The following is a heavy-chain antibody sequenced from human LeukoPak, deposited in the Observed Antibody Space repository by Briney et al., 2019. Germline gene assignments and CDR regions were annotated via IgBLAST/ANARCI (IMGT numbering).Heavy chain of an antibody. D-gene: IGHD2-2*01. V-gene: IGHV3-30*18. CDR3: AKGPLRGTAAAIDY. J-gene: IGHJ4*02. CDR1: GFTFSSYG. Sequence: GGSLRLSCAASGFTFSSYGMHWVRQAPGRGLEWVAVISYDGRNKHYPDSVKGRFTISRDISTDTLWLQMDSLRTEDTAVYYCAKGPLRGTAAAIDYWGQGTLVTVSS. CDR2: ISYDGRNK.